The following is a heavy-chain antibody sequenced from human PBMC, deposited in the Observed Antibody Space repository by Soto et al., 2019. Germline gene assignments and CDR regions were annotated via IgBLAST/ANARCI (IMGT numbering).Heavy chain of an antibody. D-gene: IGHD5-12*01. Sequence: SETLSLTCRVTGTSISSSYWWAWVRQSPGRGLEWIGEIYHNGITKYNPSLKSRVSMSIDKSNNQFSLKLTSVTAADTAVYYCFRVNRGYDFSSPYFDYWGQVTLVTVSS. CDR1: GTSISSSYW. J-gene: IGHJ4*02. CDR3: FRVNRGYDFSSPYFDY. V-gene: IGHV4-4*02. CDR2: IYHNGIT.